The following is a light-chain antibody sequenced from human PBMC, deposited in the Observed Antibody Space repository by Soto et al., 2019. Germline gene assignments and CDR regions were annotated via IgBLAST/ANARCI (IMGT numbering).Light chain of an antibody. J-gene: IGKJ4*01. V-gene: IGKV1-39*01. Sequence: DIQMTQSPSSLSASVGDRVTITCRASQSISSYLNWYQQKPEKAPKLLIYATSSLQSGLPSRFSGIGSGTDFTLTIISLQPEDFATYFFQHCYSLPRIFGLGT. CDR2: ATS. CDR3: QHCYSLPRI. CDR1: QSISSY.